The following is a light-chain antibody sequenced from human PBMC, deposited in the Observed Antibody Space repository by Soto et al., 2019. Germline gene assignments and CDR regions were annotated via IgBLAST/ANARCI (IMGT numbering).Light chain of an antibody. Sequence: DIQMTQSPSTLSASAGDRVTITCRASQNIGSLLAWYQQKPGKAPNLLIYEASSLESGVSSRFSGSGSGTEFTLTISSLQPDDFATYYCQQYNTYSWTFGQGTKV. CDR3: QQYNTYSWT. CDR2: EAS. CDR1: QNIGSL. V-gene: IGKV1-5*03. J-gene: IGKJ1*01.